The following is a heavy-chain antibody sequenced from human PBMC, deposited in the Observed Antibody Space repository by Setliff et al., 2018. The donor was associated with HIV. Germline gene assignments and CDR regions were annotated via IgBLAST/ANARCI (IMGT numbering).Heavy chain of an antibody. D-gene: IGHD3-10*01. J-gene: IGHJ4*02. CDR3: ASLHGFGELLSTHDY. CDR1: GGTFSSYA. Sequence: VKVSCKASGGTFSSYAISWVRQAPGQGLEWMGGIIPILGIANYAQKFQGRVTITADEFTSTAYMELSSLRSEDTAVYYCASLHGFGELLSTHDYWGQGTLVTVSS. CDR2: IIPILGIA. V-gene: IGHV1-69*10.